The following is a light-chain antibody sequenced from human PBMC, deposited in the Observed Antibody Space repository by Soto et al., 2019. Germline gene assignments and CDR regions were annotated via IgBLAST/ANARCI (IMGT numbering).Light chain of an antibody. CDR2: GAS. CDR3: XXXXXXXPWX. CDR1: QSVSSSY. V-gene: IGKV3-20*01. J-gene: IGKJ1*01. Sequence: EIVLTQSPGTLSLSPGERATLSCRASQSVSSSYLAWYQQKPGQAPRLLIYGASSRATGIPDRFSGSGSGTDFTLTISRLEXXXXXXXXXXXXXXXXPWXXGQGTKVEIK.